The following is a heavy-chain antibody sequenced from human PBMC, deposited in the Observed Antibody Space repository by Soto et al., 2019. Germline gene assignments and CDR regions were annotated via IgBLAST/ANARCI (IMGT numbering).Heavy chain of an antibody. CDR3: ASHIRFSSSGELN. CDR2: INSDGSST. V-gene: IGHV3-74*01. CDR1: GFIFNKYW. J-gene: IGHJ4*02. Sequence: GGSLRLSCAASGFIFNKYWMHWVRQAPGKGLVWVSRINSDGSSTTYADPVKGRFTISRDNAKNTLYLQMNSLRAEDTAVYYCASHIRFSSSGELNWGKGALVTVAS. D-gene: IGHD6-19*01.